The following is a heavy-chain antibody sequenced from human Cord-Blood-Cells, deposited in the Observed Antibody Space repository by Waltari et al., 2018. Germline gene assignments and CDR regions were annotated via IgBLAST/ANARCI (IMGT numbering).Heavy chain of an antibody. CDR2: IVPSFGTA. CDR3: AVVVVPAAAYYYYYMDV. D-gene: IGHD2-2*01. CDR1: GGTLSSYA. J-gene: IGHJ6*03. V-gene: IGHV1-69*01. Sequence: QVQLVQSGAEVKKPGSSVKVSCKASGGTLSSYAISWVRQAPGQGLEWMGGIVPSFGTASNARKFQGRVTITAEESTSTAYRELRSLRSEDTAVYYCAVVVVPAAAYYYYYMDVWGKGTTVTVSS.